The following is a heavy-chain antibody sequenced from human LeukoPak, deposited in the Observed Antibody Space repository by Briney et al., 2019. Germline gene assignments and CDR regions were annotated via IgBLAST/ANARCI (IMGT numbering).Heavy chain of an antibody. CDR3: ARLRPAGRYRDAFDF. D-gene: IGHD5-18*01. Sequence: PSETLSLTCAVYGGSFSGYYWSWIRQPPGKGLEWIGEINHSGSTNYNPSLKSRVTTSVDTSTNSFTLELSSVTAADTAVYYCARLRPAGRYRDAFDFWGQGTMVTVSS. CDR1: GGSFSGYY. J-gene: IGHJ3*01. V-gene: IGHV4-34*01. CDR2: INHSGST.